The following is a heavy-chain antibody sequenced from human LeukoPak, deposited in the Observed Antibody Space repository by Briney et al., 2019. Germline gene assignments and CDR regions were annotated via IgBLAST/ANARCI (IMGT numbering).Heavy chain of an antibody. V-gene: IGHV4-30-2*01. CDR3: ARGYLYYDILTGYSSSNNWFDP. CDR1: GGSISSGGYS. J-gene: IGHJ5*02. D-gene: IGHD3-9*01. Sequence: SQTLSLTCAVSGGSISSGGYSWSWIRQPPGKGLEWIGYIYHSGSTYYNLSLKSRVTISVDRSKNQFSLKLSSVTAADTAVYYCARGYLYYDILTGYSSSNNWFDPWGQGTLVTVSS. CDR2: IYHSGST.